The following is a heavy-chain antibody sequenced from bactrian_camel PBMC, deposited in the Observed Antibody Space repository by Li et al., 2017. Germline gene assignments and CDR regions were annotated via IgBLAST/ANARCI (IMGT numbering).Heavy chain of an antibody. CDR1: AYTYNCYL. D-gene: IGHD1*01. CDR2: IDSHGST. J-gene: IGHJ7*01. Sequence: QVQLVESGGGSVQAGGNLTLSCIASAYTYNCYLMGWFRQAPGKEREGIAAIDSHGSTTYVDSVKGRFTISQDNTKNTLYLQMDSLRPEDTAMYYCATGPWGYCSRTKWEGGMNNWGKGTQVTVS. V-gene: IGHV3S26*01.